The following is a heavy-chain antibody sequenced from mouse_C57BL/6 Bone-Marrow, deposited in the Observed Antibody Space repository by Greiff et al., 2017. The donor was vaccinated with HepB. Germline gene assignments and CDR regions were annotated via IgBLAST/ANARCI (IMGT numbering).Heavy chain of an antibody. J-gene: IGHJ4*01. D-gene: IGHD2-10*02. CDR1: GFSFNTYA. V-gene: IGHV10-1*01. CDR3: VRHLYDYYAMDY. Sequence: DVKLVESGGGLVQPKGSLKLSCAASGFSFNTYAMNWVRQAPGKGLEWVARIRSKSNNYATYYADSVKDRFTISRDDSESMLYLQMNNLKTEDTAMYYCVRHLYDYYAMDYWGQGTSVTVSS. CDR2: IRSKSNNYAT.